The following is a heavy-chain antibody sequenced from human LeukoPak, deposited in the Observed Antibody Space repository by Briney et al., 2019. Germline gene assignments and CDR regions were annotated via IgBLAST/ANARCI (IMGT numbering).Heavy chain of an antibody. V-gene: IGHV1-46*01. Sequence: ASVKVSCKASGGTFSSYAISWVRQAPGQGLEWMGIINPSGGSTSYAQKFQGRVTMTRDTSTSTVYMELSSLRSEDTAVYYCARGNRGYDAFDIWGQGTMVTVSS. J-gene: IGHJ3*02. CDR2: INPSGGST. D-gene: IGHD6-25*01. CDR1: GGTFSSYA. CDR3: ARGNRGYDAFDI.